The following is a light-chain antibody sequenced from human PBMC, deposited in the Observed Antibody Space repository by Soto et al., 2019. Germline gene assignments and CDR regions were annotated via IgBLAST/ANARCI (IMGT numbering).Light chain of an antibody. Sequence: SVLTQPPSASGSPGQSVTISCTGTSSDIGGYNYVSWYQQHPGKAPKLMVYEVSKRPSGVPDRFSGSKSGNTASLTVSVLQAEDEADYYCSSYAGSNNFVVFGGGTKLTVL. V-gene: IGLV2-8*01. CDR1: SSDIGGYNY. J-gene: IGLJ2*01. CDR3: SSYAGSNNFVV. CDR2: EVS.